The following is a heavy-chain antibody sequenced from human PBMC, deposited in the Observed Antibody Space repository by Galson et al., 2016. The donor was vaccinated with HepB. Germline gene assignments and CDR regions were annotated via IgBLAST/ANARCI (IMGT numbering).Heavy chain of an antibody. Sequence: SLRLSCAASGFTFDDYAMHWVRQAPGKGLEWVSGISWNGRNIGYGDSVKGRFTTSRDSAKNSLYLQMNSLRAEDTALYYCAKVCRDGYNLNDAYDVWGQGTMVTVSS. CDR3: AKVCRDGYNLNDAYDV. V-gene: IGHV3-9*01. CDR1: GFTFDDYA. J-gene: IGHJ3*01. CDR2: ISWNGRNI. D-gene: IGHD5-24*01.